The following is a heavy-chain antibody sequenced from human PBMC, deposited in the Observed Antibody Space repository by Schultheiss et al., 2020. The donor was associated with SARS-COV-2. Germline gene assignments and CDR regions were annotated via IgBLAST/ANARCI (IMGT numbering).Heavy chain of an antibody. CDR3: ARDDFWSAIARLYDY. J-gene: IGHJ4*02. CDR2: INHSGST. Sequence: GSLRLSCAVYGGSFSGYYWSWIRQPPGKGLEWIGEINHSGSTNYNPSLKSRVTISVDTSKNQFSLKLSSVTAADTAVYYCARDDFWSAIARLYDYWGQGTLVTVSS. CDR1: GGSFSGYY. V-gene: IGHV4-34*01. D-gene: IGHD3-3*01.